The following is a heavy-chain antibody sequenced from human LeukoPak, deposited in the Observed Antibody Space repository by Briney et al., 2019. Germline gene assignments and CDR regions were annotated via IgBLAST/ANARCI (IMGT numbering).Heavy chain of an antibody. V-gene: IGHV1-2*02. Sequence: ASVKVSCKASGYAFTGYYMHWVRQAPGQGLEWMGWVNPNSGGTKYAQKFQDRVTMTRDTSISTAYMELSRLRSDDTAVYYCARGSGYYDSSGCYNFDYWGQGTLVTVSS. CDR2: VNPNSGGT. CDR3: ARGSGYYDSSGCYNFDY. J-gene: IGHJ4*02. CDR1: GYAFTGYY. D-gene: IGHD3-22*01.